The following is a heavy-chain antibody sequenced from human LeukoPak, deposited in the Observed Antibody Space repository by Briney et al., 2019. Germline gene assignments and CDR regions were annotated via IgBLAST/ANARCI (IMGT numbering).Heavy chain of an antibody. CDR3: AKDGYSSIPGFHFEY. V-gene: IGHV3-7*03. Sequence: GGSLRLSCAASGFTFSSYWMSWVRQAPGKGLEWVANIKQDGSEKYYVESVKGRFTISRDNAKKTLYLHLNSLGVEDAAVYYCAKDGYSSIPGFHFEYWGQGTPVTVSS. J-gene: IGHJ4*02. CDR2: IKQDGSEK. CDR1: GFTFSSYW. D-gene: IGHD6-13*01.